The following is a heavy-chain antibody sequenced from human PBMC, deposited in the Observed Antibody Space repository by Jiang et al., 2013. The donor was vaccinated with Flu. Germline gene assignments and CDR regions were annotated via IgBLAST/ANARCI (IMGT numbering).Heavy chain of an antibody. CDR3: AKGEDPGIAVAGNYYFDY. Sequence: QLLESGGGVVQPGGSLRLSCAASGFTFSSYGMHWVRQAPGKGLEWVAFIRYDGSNKYYADSVKGRFTISRDNSKNTLYPQMNSLRAEDTAVYYCAKGEDPGIAVAGNYYFDYWGQGTLVTVSS. D-gene: IGHD6-19*01. CDR1: GFTFSSYG. V-gene: IGHV3-30*02. J-gene: IGHJ4*02. CDR2: IRYDGSNK.